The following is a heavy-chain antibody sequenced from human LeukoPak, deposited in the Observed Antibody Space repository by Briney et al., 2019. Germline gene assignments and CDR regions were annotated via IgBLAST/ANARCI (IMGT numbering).Heavy chain of an antibody. CDR1: DFSVNNNY. J-gene: IGHJ4*02. CDR2: MNTFGGI. CDR3: AGGSYYGSGGRPGYFDH. V-gene: IGHV3-53*01. Sequence: GGSLRLSCAASDFSVNNNYMNWVRQAPGKGLEWVSLMNTFGGIYYRDSVKGRFTISRDISKNTLYLQMNTLSAEDTAIYYCAGGSYYGSGGRPGYFDHWGQGILVTVSS. D-gene: IGHD3-10*01.